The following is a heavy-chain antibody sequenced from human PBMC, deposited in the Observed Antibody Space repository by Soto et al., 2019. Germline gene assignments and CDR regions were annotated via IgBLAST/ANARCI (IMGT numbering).Heavy chain of an antibody. D-gene: IGHD1-26*01. CDR2: INPYNANT. V-gene: IGHV1-18*04. Sequence: QVQLVQSGPEVKKPGASVKVSCKDSGYTLTDHGISWVRQAPGQGLEWMGWINPYNANTRYGEKVQGRVTMTTDTSSTVYVELTGLTSDDTAVYYCARDWTSPACVSRSGPRGGWFDPWGQGTLVTVSS. CDR1: GYTLTDHG. J-gene: IGHJ5*02. CDR3: ARDWTSPACVSRSGPRGGWFDP.